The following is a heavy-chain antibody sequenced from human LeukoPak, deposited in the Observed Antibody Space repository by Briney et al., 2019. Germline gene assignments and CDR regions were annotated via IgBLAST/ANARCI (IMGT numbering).Heavy chain of an antibody. V-gene: IGHV3-23*01. CDR1: GFTFTNYA. J-gene: IGHJ4*02. CDR3: AGATAIDY. Sequence: GGSLRLSCAASGFTFTNYALSWVRQAPGKGLEWVSAINDGGGTTYYADSVKGRFTISRDNSKNTLYLQMNSLRAEDTAVYYCAGATAIDYWGQGTLVTVSS. CDR2: INDGGGTT. D-gene: IGHD4-17*01.